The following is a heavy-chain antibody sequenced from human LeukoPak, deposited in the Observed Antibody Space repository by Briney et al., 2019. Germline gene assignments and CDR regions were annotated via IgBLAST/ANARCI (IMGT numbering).Heavy chain of an antibody. V-gene: IGHV1-2*02. D-gene: IGHD4-17*01. CDR1: GYTFTGYY. CDR2: INPNSGGT. Sequence: ASVKVSCKASGYTFTGYYMHWVRQAPGQGLEWMGWINPNSGGTNYAQKFQGRVTMTRDTSISTAYMELSRLISDDTAVYYCARDLDYDLLFDYWGQGILVTVSS. J-gene: IGHJ4*02. CDR3: ARDLDYDLLFDY.